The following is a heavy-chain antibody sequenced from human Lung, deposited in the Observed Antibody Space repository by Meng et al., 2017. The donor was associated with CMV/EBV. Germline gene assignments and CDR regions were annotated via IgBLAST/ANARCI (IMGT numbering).Heavy chain of an antibody. CDR1: GVSISSNIR. Sequence: QGRLQESGPGLLKPSGTLSLTCGVSGVSISSNIRWTWVRQPPGKGLEWIGDIDDSGSTNYNPSLNSRISISLDKSKNHFSLKVNSVTAADTAVYYCARGKQDAWELLAYWGQGALVTVSS. CDR2: IDDSGST. CDR3: ARGKQDAWELLAY. V-gene: IGHV4-4*02. D-gene: IGHD1-26*01. J-gene: IGHJ4*02.